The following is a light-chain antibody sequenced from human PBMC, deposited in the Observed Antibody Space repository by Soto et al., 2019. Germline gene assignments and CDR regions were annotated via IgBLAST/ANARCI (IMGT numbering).Light chain of an antibody. Sequence: QAVVTKPPSASVTPVQRVTISCSGSSSNIGSNYVYWYKQFPGSAPKLLIYRNDQRPSGVPDRFSGSKSGTSASLAISGPRCEDEADYYGAAWDDSLSAVVFGGGTKLTVL. CDR2: RND. CDR3: AAWDDSLSAVV. CDR1: SSNIGSNY. V-gene: IGLV1-47*01. J-gene: IGLJ2*01.